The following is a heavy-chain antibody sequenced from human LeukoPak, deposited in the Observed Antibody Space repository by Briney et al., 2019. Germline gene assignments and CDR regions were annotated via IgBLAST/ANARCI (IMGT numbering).Heavy chain of an antibody. D-gene: IGHD3-16*01. Sequence: KPSETLSLTCTVSGGSISSDYWSWIRQPPGKELEWIGYIFYRGNTAYNPALKSRVAISLDTSKKHFSLKLNSVTAADTAVYYCARLKLGAYFDLWGRGTLVTVSS. CDR1: GGSISSDY. CDR3: ARLKLGAYFDL. V-gene: IGHV4-59*08. J-gene: IGHJ2*01. CDR2: IFYRGNT.